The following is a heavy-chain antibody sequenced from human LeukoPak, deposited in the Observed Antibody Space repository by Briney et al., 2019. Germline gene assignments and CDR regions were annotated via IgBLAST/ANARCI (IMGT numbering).Heavy chain of an antibody. CDR3: AKDFTDSSGWYRGPDYFDY. Sequence: GGALRLSCAASGFTFSSDAMSWGRQAPGKGLEWGSAISGGVGITYYADSVKGGFTISRDNSKNTMYLQLKRLSADDTDLYYCAKDFTDSSGWYRGPDYFDYWGQGTLVTVSS. J-gene: IGHJ4*02. V-gene: IGHV3-23*01. CDR2: ISGGVGIT. CDR1: GFTFSSDA. D-gene: IGHD6-19*01.